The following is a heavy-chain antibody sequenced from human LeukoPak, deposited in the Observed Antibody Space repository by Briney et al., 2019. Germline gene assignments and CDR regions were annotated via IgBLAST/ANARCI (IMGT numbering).Heavy chain of an antibody. D-gene: IGHD2-8*01. J-gene: IGHJ5*02. Sequence: GGSPRLSCAASGFTVSSNYMSWVRQAPGKGLEWVSVIYSGGSTYYADSVKGRFTISRDNSKNTLYLQMNSLRAEDTAVYYCARGGTNFPFDPWGQGTLVTVSS. CDR3: ARGGTNFPFDP. CDR1: GFTVSSNY. V-gene: IGHV3-53*01. CDR2: IYSGGST.